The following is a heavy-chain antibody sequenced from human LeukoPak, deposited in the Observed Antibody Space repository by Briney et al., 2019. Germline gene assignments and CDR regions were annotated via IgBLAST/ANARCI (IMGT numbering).Heavy chain of an antibody. V-gene: IGHV4-59*01. J-gene: IGHJ4*02. CDR2: IYYSGST. CDR1: GGSISSYY. CDR3: ARAYSGSYLPHDY. D-gene: IGHD1-26*01. Sequence: PSETLSLTCTVSGGSISSYYWSWIRQPPGKGLEWIGYIYYSGSTNYNPSLKSRATISVDTSKNQFSLKLSSVTAADTAVYYCARAYSGSYLPHDYWGQGTLVTVSS.